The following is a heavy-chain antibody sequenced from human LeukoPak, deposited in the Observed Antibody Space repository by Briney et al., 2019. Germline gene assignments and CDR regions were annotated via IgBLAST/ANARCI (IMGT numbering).Heavy chain of an antibody. CDR2: IIPIFGTA. CDR1: GYTFTSYD. Sequence: GASVKVSCKASGYTFTSYDINWVRQAPGQGLEWMGGIIPIFGTANYAQKFQGRVTITADKSTSTAYMELSSLRSEDTAVYYCASQYYDILTGCPNWFDPWGQGTLVTVSS. J-gene: IGHJ5*02. CDR3: ASQYYDILTGCPNWFDP. V-gene: IGHV1-69*06. D-gene: IGHD3-9*01.